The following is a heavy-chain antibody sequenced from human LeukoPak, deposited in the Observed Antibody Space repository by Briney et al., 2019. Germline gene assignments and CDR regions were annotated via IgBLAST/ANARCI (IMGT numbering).Heavy chain of an antibody. CDR2: ISSSGGTI. Sequence: GGSLRLSCAASGFTFSDPYMSWIRQVPGKGLEWISYISSSGGTIYYADSVKGRFTISRDSAKNSLYLQMNSLRAEDTAVYYCAKEGGDWGEGYFDYWGQGTLVTVSS. D-gene: IGHD7-27*01. CDR1: GFTFSDPY. J-gene: IGHJ4*02. V-gene: IGHV3-11*01. CDR3: AKEGGDWGEGYFDY.